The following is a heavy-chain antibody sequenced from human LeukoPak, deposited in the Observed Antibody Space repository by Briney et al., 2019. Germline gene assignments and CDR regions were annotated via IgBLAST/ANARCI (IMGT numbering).Heavy chain of an antibody. CDR3: ARDTLWFGELFGGGLDY. J-gene: IGHJ4*02. CDR1: GFTFSSYN. D-gene: IGHD3-10*01. CDR2: ISTTSDYI. Sequence: GGSLRLSCAASGFTFSSYNMNWVRQAPGKGLEWVSSISTTSDYIYYADSLKGRFTISRDNAKNSLYLQMNSLRAEDTAVYYCARDTLWFGELFGGGLDYWGQGTLVTVSS. V-gene: IGHV3-21*01.